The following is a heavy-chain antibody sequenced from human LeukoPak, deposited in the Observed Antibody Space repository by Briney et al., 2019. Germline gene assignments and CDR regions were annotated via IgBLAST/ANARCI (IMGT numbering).Heavy chain of an antibody. CDR3: ARSITMVRGVIPYYYYGMDV. J-gene: IGHJ6*02. CDR2: IYTSGST. CDR1: GGSISSYY. V-gene: IGHV4-4*07. Sequence: SETLSLTCTVSGGSISSYYWSWIRHPAGKGRERIGRIYTSGSTNYNPSPTSRVTMPVATSKNQLSLKLRSVTAADPAVYYCARSITMVRGVIPYYYYGMDVWGQGTTVTVSS. D-gene: IGHD3-10*01.